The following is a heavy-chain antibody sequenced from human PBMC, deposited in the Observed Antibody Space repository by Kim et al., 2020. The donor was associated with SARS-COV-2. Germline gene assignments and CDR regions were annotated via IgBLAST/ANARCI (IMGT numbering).Heavy chain of an antibody. V-gene: IGHV1-46*01. D-gene: IGHD3-9*01. CDR3: ARVGLPITIFSDAFDI. J-gene: IGHJ3*02. Sequence: ASVKVSCKASGYTFTSYYMHWVRQAPGQGLEWMGIINPSGGSTSYAQKFQGRVTMTRDTSTSTVYMELSSLRSEDTAVYYCARVGLPITIFSDAFDIWGQGTMVTVSS. CDR2: INPSGGST. CDR1: GYTFTSYY.